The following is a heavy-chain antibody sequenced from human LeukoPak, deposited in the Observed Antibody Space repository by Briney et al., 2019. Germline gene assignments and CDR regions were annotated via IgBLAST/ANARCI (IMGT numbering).Heavy chain of an antibody. CDR2: IYYSGST. CDR3: AASYDSSGYYWPY. V-gene: IGHV4-61*01. Sequence: KPSETLSLTCTVSGGSVSSGSYYWSWIRQPPGKGLEWIGYIYYSGSTNYNPSLKSRVTISVDTSKNQFSLKLSSVTTADTAVYYCAASYDSSGYYWPYWGQGTLVTVSS. J-gene: IGHJ4*02. D-gene: IGHD3-22*01. CDR1: GGSVSSGSYY.